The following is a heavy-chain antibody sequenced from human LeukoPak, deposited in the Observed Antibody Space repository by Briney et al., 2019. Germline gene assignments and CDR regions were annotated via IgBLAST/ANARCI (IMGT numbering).Heavy chain of an antibody. J-gene: IGHJ5*02. CDR1: GYTFINYY. V-gene: IGHV1-46*01. Sequence: ASVKVSCRASGYTFINYYMHWVRQAPGQGLEWMGIINPSAGSTTYAQNFQGRVIMTRDTSTNTVYMELNSLRSDDTAVYYCARQRDSNWFDPWGQGTLVTVSS. CDR3: ARQRDSNWFDP. CDR2: INPSAGST. D-gene: IGHD4-11*01.